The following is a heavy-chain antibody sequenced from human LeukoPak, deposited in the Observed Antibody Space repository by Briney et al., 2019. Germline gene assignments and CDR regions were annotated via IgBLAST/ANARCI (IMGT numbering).Heavy chain of an antibody. Sequence: ASVKVSCKASGGTFSSYAISWVRQAPGQGLEWMGGIIPIFGTANYAQKFQGRVTITADESTSTTYMELSSLRSEDTAVYYCASADYDILTGYYIWGQGTLVTVSS. V-gene: IGHV1-69*01. CDR2: IIPIFGTA. J-gene: IGHJ4*02. D-gene: IGHD3-9*01. CDR3: ASADYDILTGYYI. CDR1: GGTFSSYA.